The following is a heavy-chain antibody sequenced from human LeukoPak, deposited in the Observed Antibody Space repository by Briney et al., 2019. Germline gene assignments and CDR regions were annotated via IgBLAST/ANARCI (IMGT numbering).Heavy chain of an antibody. V-gene: IGHV1-46*01. D-gene: IGHD1-26*01. CDR1: GYTFTSYY. J-gene: IGHJ5*02. CDR3: ARGLINGELGFNWFDP. CDR2: INPSGGST. Sequence: GASVKVSCKASGYTFTSYYMHWVRQAPGQGLEWMGIINPSGGSTSYAQKFQGRVTMTRDTSTSTVYMELSSLRSEDTAVYYCARGLINGELGFNWFDPWGQGTLGTVSS.